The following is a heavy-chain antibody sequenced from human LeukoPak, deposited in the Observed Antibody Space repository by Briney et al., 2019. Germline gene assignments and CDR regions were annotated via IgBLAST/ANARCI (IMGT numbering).Heavy chain of an antibody. D-gene: IGHD3-22*01. Sequence: ASVKVSCKASGYTFTGYYMHWVRQAPGQGLEWMGWINPNSGGTNYAQKFQGRVTMTRDTSISTAYMELSSLRSEDTAVYYCARFDYYDSSGYSGLPDYWGQGTLVTVSS. J-gene: IGHJ4*02. CDR2: INPNSGGT. V-gene: IGHV1-2*02. CDR3: ARFDYYDSSGYSGLPDY. CDR1: GYTFTGYY.